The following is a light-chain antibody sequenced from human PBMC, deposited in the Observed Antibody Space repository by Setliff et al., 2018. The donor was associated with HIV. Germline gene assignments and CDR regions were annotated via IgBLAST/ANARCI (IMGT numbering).Light chain of an antibody. CDR2: DVS. CDR1: SNDVGAYNT. CDR3: SSYTSSSTDV. J-gene: IGLJ1*01. V-gene: IGLV2-14*01. Sequence: QSVLTQPASVSGSPGQSITISCTGTSNDVGAYNTVYWYQQHPGEAPKLMIYDVSTRPSGVSNRFSGSKSGNTASLTMSGLQTEDEAGYYCSSYTSSSTDVFGTGTKVTVL.